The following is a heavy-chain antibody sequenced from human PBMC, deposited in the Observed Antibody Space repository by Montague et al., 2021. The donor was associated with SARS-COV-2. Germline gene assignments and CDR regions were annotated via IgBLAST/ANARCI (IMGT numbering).Heavy chain of an antibody. CDR3: ARLWDFYGSGSYKNSWFDP. CDR2: TSYSGST. V-gene: IGHV4-39*02. D-gene: IGHD3-10*01. CDR1: AGSISTNSYY. J-gene: IGHJ5*02. Sequence: SETLSLTCTVSAGSISTNSYYWAWLRQPPGKGLEWIGSTSYSGSTYFNPSLESRLTMSVDTSKNHFSLKLSSVTAADTAVYYCARLWDFYGSGSYKNSWFDPWGQGTRVTVSS.